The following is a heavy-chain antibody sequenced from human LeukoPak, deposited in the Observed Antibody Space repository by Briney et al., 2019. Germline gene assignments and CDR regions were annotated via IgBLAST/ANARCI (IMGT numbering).Heavy chain of an antibody. V-gene: IGHV4-59*01. CDR1: GGSISSYY. D-gene: IGHD1-26*01. Sequence: SETLSLTCTVSGGSISSYYWSWVRQPPGKGQEWIGYIYYSGSTNYNPSLTSRVTISVDTSKNQYPLNLNSCPAADTAVYYCARGGSYSGVVDYWGQGTLVTVSS. CDR3: ARGGSYSGVVDY. J-gene: IGHJ4*02. CDR2: IYYSGST.